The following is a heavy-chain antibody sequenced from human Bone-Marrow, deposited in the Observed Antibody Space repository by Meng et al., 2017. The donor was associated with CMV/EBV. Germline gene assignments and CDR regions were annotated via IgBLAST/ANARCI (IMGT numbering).Heavy chain of an antibody. Sequence: SYYWCWIRQTPGKGLAWIGYIYYSGDTDYNPSLKSRVTMSLDRSKNLFSLKLSPVTAADTAVYYCARGGPTYYYDSSGYQPPGFDYWGQGTLVTVSS. J-gene: IGHJ4*02. D-gene: IGHD3-22*01. CDR1: SYY. CDR3: ARGGPTYYYDSSGYQPPGFDY. CDR2: IYYSGDT. V-gene: IGHV4-59*01.